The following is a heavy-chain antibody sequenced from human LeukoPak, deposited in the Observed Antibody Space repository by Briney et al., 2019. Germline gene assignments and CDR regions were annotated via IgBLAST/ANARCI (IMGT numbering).Heavy chain of an antibody. Sequence: GGSLRLSCAASGLTFSDYYMSWIRQAPGKGLEWVSYISSSGSTIYYADSVKGRFTISRDNAKNSLYLQMNSLRAEDTAVYYCATLYDFWSGYLDYWGQGTLVTVSS. CDR1: GLTFSDYY. V-gene: IGHV3-11*01. D-gene: IGHD3-3*01. CDR2: ISSSGSTI. CDR3: ATLYDFWSGYLDY. J-gene: IGHJ4*02.